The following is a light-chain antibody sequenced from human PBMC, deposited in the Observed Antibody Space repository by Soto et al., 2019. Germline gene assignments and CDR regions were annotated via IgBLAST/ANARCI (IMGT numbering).Light chain of an antibody. CDR3: QSYDTSLSGFVV. Sequence: QLVLTQPPSVSGAPGQRVTISCTGSNSNIGAGYDVHWYQQLPGTAPKLLIYGNSNRPSGVPDRFSGSKSGTSASLAITGLQAEDEADYYCQSYDTSLSGFVVFGGGTKVTVL. CDR1: NSNIGAGYD. J-gene: IGLJ2*01. CDR2: GNS. V-gene: IGLV1-40*01.